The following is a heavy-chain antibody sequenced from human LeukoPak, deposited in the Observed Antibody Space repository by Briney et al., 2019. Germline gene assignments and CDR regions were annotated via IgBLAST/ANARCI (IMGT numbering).Heavy chain of an antibody. CDR3: ARSSRAVAGQFDY. Sequence: PGGSLRLSCAASGFTFSSYAMHWVRQAPGKGLEWVAVISYDGSNKYYADSVKGRFTISRDNSKNTLYLQMKSLRAEDTAVYYCARSSRAVAGQFDYWGQGTLVTVSS. CDR1: GFTFSSYA. D-gene: IGHD6-19*01. CDR2: ISYDGSNK. V-gene: IGHV3-30*04. J-gene: IGHJ4*02.